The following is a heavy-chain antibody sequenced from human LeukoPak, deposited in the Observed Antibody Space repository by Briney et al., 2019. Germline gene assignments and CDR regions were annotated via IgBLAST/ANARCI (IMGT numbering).Heavy chain of an antibody. J-gene: IGHJ6*02. CDR2: SSAYNGNT. Sequence: ASVKVSCKASGYTFTSYGISWVRQAPGQGLEWMGWSSAYNGNTNYAQKLQGRVTMTTDTSTSTAYMELRSLRSDDTAVYYCARAHYDFWSGYYYYYYGMDVWGQGTTVTVSS. CDR1: GYTFTSYG. CDR3: ARAHYDFWSGYYYYYYGMDV. V-gene: IGHV1-18*01. D-gene: IGHD3-3*01.